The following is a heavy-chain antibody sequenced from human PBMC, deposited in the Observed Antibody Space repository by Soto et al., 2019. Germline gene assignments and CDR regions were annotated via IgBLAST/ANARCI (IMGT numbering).Heavy chain of an antibody. D-gene: IGHD6-19*01. CDR3: ARHCGIAVAGVEPNFDY. Sequence: ASETLSLTCTVSGGSISSYYWSWIRQPPGKGLEWIGYIYYSGSTNYNPSLKSRVTISVDTSKNQFSLKLSSVTAADTAVYYCARHCGIAVAGVEPNFDYWGQGTLVTVSS. V-gene: IGHV4-59*08. J-gene: IGHJ4*02. CDR1: GGSISSYY. CDR2: IYYSGST.